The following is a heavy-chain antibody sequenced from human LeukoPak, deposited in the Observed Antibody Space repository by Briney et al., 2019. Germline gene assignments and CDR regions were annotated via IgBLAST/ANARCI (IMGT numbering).Heavy chain of an antibody. CDR1: GYTFTSYG. CDR2: ISAYNGNT. D-gene: IGHD2-2*01. Sequence: ASVKVSCKASGYTFTSYGISWVRQAPGQGLEWMGWISAYNGNTNYAQKLQGRVTMTTDTSTTTAYMKLRSLRYDDTAVYYCARVGNTSQYNWFDPWGQGTLVTVSS. J-gene: IGHJ5*02. V-gene: IGHV1-18*01. CDR3: ARVGNTSQYNWFDP.